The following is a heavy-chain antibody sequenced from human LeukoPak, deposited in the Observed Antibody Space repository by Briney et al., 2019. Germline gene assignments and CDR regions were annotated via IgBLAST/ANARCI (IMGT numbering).Heavy chain of an antibody. Sequence: ASVKVSCKASGYTFTGYYMHWVRQAPGQGLEWMGWINPNSGGTNYAQKFQGRVTMTRDTSISTAYMELSRLRSDDTAVYYCVTGRTPWYSSGYTDYWGQGTLVTVSS. CDR1: GYTFTGYY. CDR2: INPNSGGT. V-gene: IGHV1-2*02. D-gene: IGHD3-22*01. J-gene: IGHJ4*02. CDR3: VTGRTPWYSSGYTDY.